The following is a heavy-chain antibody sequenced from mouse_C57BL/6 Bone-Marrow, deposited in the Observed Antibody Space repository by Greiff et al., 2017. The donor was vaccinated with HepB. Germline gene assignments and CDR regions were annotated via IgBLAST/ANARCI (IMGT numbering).Heavy chain of an antibody. V-gene: IGHV5-6*01. D-gene: IGHD2-5*01. J-gene: IGHJ4*01. CDR1: GFTFSSYG. CDR2: ISSGGSYT. CDR3: ARRVIYYSNLYAMDY. Sequence: EVHLVESGGDLVKPGGSLKLSCAASGFTFSSYGMSWVRQTPDKRLEWVATISSGGSYTYYPDSVKGRFTISRDNAKNTLYLQMSSLKSEDTAMYYCARRVIYYSNLYAMDYWGQGTSVTVSS.